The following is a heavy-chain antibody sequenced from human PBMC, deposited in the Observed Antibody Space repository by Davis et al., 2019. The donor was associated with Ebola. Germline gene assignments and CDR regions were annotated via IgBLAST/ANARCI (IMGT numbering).Heavy chain of an antibody. CDR2: ISNLAMKT. J-gene: IGHJ6*02. Sequence: GESLKISCVGSGFNFSHYAMGWVRQIPGRGLECVSVISNLAMKTFYSDSVQGRFIISRDNSKSIVSLQMNNLRVDDTAIYYCADPLSSVWGQETTVTVS. CDR3: ADPLSSV. CDR1: GFNFSHYA. V-gene: IGHV3-23*01.